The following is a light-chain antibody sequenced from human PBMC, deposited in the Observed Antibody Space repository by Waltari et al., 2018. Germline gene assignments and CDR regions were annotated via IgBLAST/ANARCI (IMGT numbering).Light chain of an antibody. CDR2: EGN. CDR1: SSDVGGYNY. CDR3: SSYAGSNHLV. J-gene: IGLJ3*02. V-gene: IGLV2-8*01. Sequence: QSALTQPPSASGSPGQSVTISCTGTSSDVGGYNYVSWYQHHPGKAPKLMVYEGNKRPAGVPGLVSGSNSGNTASLTVSGLQAEDESDYYCSSYAGSNHLVFGGGTKLTVL.